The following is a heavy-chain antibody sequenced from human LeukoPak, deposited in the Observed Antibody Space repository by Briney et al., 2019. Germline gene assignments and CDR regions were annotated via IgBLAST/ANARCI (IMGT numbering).Heavy chain of an antibody. CDR2: VYSGNT. CDR1: GGSISSSPYY. Sequence: SETLSLTCAVSGGSISSSPYYWGWIRQPPGKGLEWVGTVYSGNTYYNPSLKSRVTISVDTSKNQFSLKVTSVTAADTAVYYCARGIDYWGQGTLVTVSS. J-gene: IGHJ4*02. CDR3: ARGIDY. V-gene: IGHV4-39*02.